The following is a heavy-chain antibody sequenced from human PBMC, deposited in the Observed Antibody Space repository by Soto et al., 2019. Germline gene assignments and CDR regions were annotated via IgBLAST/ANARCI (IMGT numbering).Heavy chain of an antibody. Sequence: GGSLRLSCAASGFTFSSYAMSWVRQAPGKGLEWVSAISGSGGSTYYADSVKGRFTISRDNSKNTLYLQMNSLRAEDTAVYYYAKDHYDFWSGPSYYYYYMDVWGKGTTVTVSS. CDR1: GFTFSSYA. CDR3: AKDHYDFWSGPSYYYYYMDV. J-gene: IGHJ6*03. CDR2: ISGSGGST. D-gene: IGHD3-3*01. V-gene: IGHV3-23*01.